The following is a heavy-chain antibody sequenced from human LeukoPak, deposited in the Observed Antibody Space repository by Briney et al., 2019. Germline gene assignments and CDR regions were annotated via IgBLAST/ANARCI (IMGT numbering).Heavy chain of an antibody. Sequence: GGSLRLSCAASGFAFSSYDMTWVRQAPGEGLEWVSGISGIHYNTYYADSVKGRFTISRDNSKNTLYLQMNSLRAEDTAVYYCAKDGSPLRFLEWLGYWGQGTLVTVSS. J-gene: IGHJ4*02. CDR1: GFAFSSYD. D-gene: IGHD3-3*01. V-gene: IGHV3-23*01. CDR3: AKDGSPLRFLEWLGY. CDR2: ISGIHYNT.